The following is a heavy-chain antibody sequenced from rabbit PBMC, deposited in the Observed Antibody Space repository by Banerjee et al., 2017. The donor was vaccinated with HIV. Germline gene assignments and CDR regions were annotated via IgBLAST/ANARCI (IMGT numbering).Heavy chain of an antibody. V-gene: IGHV1S45*01. D-gene: IGHD4-1*01. CDR3: ARDLAGVIGWNFGL. J-gene: IGHJ3*01. Sequence: QEQLEVSGGDLVKPEGSLTLTCTASGFSFSNKYVMCWVRQAPGKGLEWIACIDAGNSGSTYYASWAKGRFTISKTSSTTVTLQMTSLTAADTATYFCARDLAGVIGWNFGLWGQGTLVTVS. CDR2: IDAGNSGST. CDR1: GFSFSNKYV.